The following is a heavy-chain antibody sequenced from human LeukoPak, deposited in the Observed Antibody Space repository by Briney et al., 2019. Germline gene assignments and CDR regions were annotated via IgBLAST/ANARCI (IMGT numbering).Heavy chain of an antibody. CDR2: INHSGST. Sequence: SETLSLTCTVSGGSISSSSYYWSWIRQPPGKGLEWIGEINHSGSTNYNPSLKSRVTISVDTSKNQFSLKLSSVTAADTAVYYCAHRPDYYDSSGSLNWFDPWGQGTLVTVSS. D-gene: IGHD3-22*01. J-gene: IGHJ5*02. CDR3: AHRPDYYDSSGSLNWFDP. CDR1: GGSISSSSYY. V-gene: IGHV4-39*07.